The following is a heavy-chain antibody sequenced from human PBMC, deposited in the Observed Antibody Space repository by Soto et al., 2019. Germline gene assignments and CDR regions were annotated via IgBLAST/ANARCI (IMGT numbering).Heavy chain of an antibody. J-gene: IGHJ6*02. CDR1: GGTFSNYA. D-gene: IGHD6-19*01. Sequence: QGQLVQSGAEVKKPGSSVKVSCKVSGGTFSNYAIDWVRLAPGHGLEWMGGIDPIFGTTYYTQKFQGRATIIADDSTTTAYVEMSSLRSADTAIYYCARVEAVAGLYNYHGLEVWGQGTAVTVSS. CDR2: IDPIFGTT. V-gene: IGHV1-69*12. CDR3: ARVEAVAGLYNYHGLEV.